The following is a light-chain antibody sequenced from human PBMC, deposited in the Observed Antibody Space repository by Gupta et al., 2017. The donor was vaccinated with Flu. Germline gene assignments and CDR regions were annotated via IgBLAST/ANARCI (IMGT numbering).Light chain of an antibody. J-gene: IGLJ3*02. CDR1: SSNIGSNT. V-gene: IGLV1-44*01. CDR3: AAWDDSLNGWV. Sequence: QSVLTQPPSASGTPGQMVTISCSGSSSNIGSNTVNWYQQLPGTAPKLLIYSNNQRHSGVPDRFSGSKSGTSASLAISGLQSEDEADYYCAAWDDSLNGWVFGGGTKLTVL. CDR2: SNN.